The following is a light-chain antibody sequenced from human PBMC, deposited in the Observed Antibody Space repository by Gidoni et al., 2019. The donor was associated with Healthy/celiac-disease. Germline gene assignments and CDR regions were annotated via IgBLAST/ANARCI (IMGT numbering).Light chain of an antibody. CDR3: QQYYSTPYT. CDR1: QSVLYSSNNKNY. J-gene: IGKJ2*01. CDR2: WAS. V-gene: IGKV4-1*01. Sequence: DLVMTQAPDSLAVSLGERATVNCKSSQSVLYSSNNKNYLAWYQQKPGQPPKLLIYWASTRESGVPDRFSGSGSGTDLTLTISSLQAEDVAVYYCQQYYSTPYTFGQGIKLEIK.